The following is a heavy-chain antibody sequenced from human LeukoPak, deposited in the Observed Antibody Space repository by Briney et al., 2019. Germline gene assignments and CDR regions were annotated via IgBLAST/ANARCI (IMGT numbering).Heavy chain of an antibody. V-gene: IGHV3-9*01. CDR2: ISWNSGSI. CDR1: GFTFDDYA. J-gene: IGHJ6*02. D-gene: IGHD6-13*01. CDR3: AREGYSSSWYYYYYGMDV. Sequence: GRSLRLSCAASGFTFDDYAMHWVRQAPGKGLEWVSGISWNSGSIGYADSVKGRFTISRDNAKNSLYLQMNSLRAEDTAVYYCAREGYSSSWYYYYYGMDVWGQGTTVTVSS.